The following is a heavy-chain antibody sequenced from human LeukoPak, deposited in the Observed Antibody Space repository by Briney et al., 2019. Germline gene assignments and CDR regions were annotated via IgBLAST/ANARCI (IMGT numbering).Heavy chain of an antibody. D-gene: IGHD7-27*01. Sequence: GGSLRLSCAASAFTFSNYWMSWVRQAPGKGLEWVANIKQDGSEKYYVDSVKGRFTISRDNAKNSLYLQMNSLRAEDTAVYYCARWGSWYWGQGTLVTVSS. CDR2: IKQDGSEK. V-gene: IGHV3-7*01. CDR3: ARWGSWY. CDR1: AFTFSNYW. J-gene: IGHJ4*02.